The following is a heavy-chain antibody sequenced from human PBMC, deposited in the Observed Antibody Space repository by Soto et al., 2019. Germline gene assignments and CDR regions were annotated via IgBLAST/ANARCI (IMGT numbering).Heavy chain of an antibody. Sequence: QVQLVQSGAEVKEPGDSVRVSCEASGYTFTAYYIHWVRQAPGQGLEWMGWINPKFGDTTYAQDFQGRVSMTRDMSISTVYMELSSLPPADTARYYCARNMDYYYGRGSGNGQGVWGQGTTVTVFS. CDR3: ARNMDYYYGRGSGNGQGV. V-gene: IGHV1-2*02. CDR2: INPKFGDT. J-gene: IGHJ6*02. D-gene: IGHD3-10*02. CDR1: GYTFTAYY.